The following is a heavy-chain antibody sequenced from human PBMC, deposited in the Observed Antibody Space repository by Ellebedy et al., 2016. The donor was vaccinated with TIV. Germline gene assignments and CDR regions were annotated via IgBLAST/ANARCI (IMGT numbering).Heavy chain of an antibody. J-gene: IGHJ4*02. V-gene: IGHV1-2*02. D-gene: IGHD1-1*01. CDR3: AGGSDTTVFRTLDY. CDR2: INPHSGGT. CDR1: GYTFTGYY. Sequence: ASVKVSCXTSGYTFTGYYLHWVRQAPGQGLEWMGWINPHSGGTNYAQNFQGRVTMTRDPSISTAYMDLSSLRSDDTAVYFCAGGSDTTVFRTLDYWGQGTLVTVSS.